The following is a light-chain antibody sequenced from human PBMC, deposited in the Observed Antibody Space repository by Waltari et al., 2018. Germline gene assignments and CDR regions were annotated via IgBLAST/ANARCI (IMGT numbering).Light chain of an antibody. V-gene: IGKV3-20*01. CDR2: GAS. J-gene: IGKJ1*01. CDR1: QSVRGT. Sequence: EIVLTQTPGTLSLSPGETATLSCRASQSVRGTLAWYQQKPGQAPRLLIYGASIRATGIPDRFSGSGSGTDFSLTITRLEPEDFAVYYCQHYVRLPVTFGQGP. CDR3: QHYVRLPVT.